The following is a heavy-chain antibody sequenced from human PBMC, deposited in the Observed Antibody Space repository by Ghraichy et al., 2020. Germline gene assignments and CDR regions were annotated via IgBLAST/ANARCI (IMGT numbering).Heavy chain of an antibody. V-gene: IGHV4-34*01. CDR2: INHSGST. Sequence: SETLSLTCAVYGGSFSGYYWSWIRQPPGKGLEWIGEINHSGSTNYNPSLKSRVTISVDTSKNQFSLKLSSVTAADTAVYYCARGRGRDCSSTSCYFPFDYWGQGTLVTVSS. CDR3: ARGRGRDCSSTSCYFPFDY. CDR1: GGSFSGYY. D-gene: IGHD2-2*01. J-gene: IGHJ4*02.